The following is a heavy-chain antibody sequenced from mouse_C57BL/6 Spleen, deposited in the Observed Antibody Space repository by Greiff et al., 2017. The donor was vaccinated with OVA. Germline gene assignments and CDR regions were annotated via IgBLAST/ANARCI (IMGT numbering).Heavy chain of an antibody. D-gene: IGHD1-1*01. Sequence: VQLQQPGAELVKPGASVKLSCKASGYTFTSYWMHWVKQRPGRGLAWIGRIAPNSGGTQYNEKFKSKATLTVDKPSSTAYMQLSSLTSEDSAVYYCARFITPGYYFDYWGQGTTLTVSS. J-gene: IGHJ2*01. CDR1: GYTFTSYW. V-gene: IGHV1-72*01. CDR3: ARFITPGYYFDY. CDR2: IAPNSGGT.